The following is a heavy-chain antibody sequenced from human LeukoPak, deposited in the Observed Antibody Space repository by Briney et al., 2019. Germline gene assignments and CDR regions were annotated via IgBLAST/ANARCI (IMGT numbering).Heavy chain of an antibody. Sequence: ASVTVSCTASGYTFTGYYMHWVRQAPGQGLEWMGRINPNSGGTNYAQKFQGRVTMTRDTSISTAYMELSRLRSDDTAVYYCATDIVVVPAAISDYWGQGTLVTVSS. CDR3: ATDIVVVPAAISDY. J-gene: IGHJ4*02. V-gene: IGHV1-2*06. D-gene: IGHD2-2*01. CDR1: GYTFTGYY. CDR2: INPNSGGT.